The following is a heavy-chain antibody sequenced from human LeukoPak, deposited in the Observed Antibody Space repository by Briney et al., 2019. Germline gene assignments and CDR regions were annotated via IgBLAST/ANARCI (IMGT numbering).Heavy chain of an antibody. CDR3: ARVYTTMTTAFDY. D-gene: IGHD4-11*01. Sequence: PGGSLRLSCAASGFTFSSYSMNWVRQAPGKGLEWVSSISSSSSYIYYADSVKGRFTISRDNAKNSLYLQMNSLRAEDTAVYYCARVYTTMTTAFDYWGQGTLVTVSS. CDR1: GFTFSSYS. J-gene: IGHJ4*02. V-gene: IGHV3-21*01. CDR2: ISSSSSYI.